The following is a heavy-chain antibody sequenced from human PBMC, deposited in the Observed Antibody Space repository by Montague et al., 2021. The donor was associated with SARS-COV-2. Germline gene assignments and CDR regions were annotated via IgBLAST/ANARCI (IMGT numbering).Heavy chain of an antibody. D-gene: IGHD3-9*01. Sequence: ETLSLTCTVSGGSISSYYWSWIRQPPGKGLEWIGYIYYSGSTNYNPSPKSRVTISVDTSKNQFSLKLSSVTAADTAVYYCARHALGYFDWLNEGYFDYWGQGTLVTVSS. CDR3: ARHALGYFDWLNEGYFDY. CDR1: GGSISSYY. CDR2: IYYSGST. J-gene: IGHJ4*02. V-gene: IGHV4-59*08.